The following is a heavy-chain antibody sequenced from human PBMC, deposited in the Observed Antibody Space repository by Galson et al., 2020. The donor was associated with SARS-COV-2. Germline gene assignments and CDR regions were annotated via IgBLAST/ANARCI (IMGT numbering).Heavy chain of an antibody. Sequence: SGPTLVKPTQTLTLTCTFSGFSLNTSGMSVTWIRQPPGKALEWLARVDWDDDKYYNTSLWSRLTISKDTSKNQVVLIMTNMDPADTATYYCARIRVVTLTLDYYGLDVWGQGTTVTVSS. V-gene: IGHV2-70*11. D-gene: IGHD2-21*02. CDR3: ARIRVVTLTLDYYGLDV. J-gene: IGHJ6*02. CDR2: VDWDDDK. CDR1: GFSLNTSGMS.